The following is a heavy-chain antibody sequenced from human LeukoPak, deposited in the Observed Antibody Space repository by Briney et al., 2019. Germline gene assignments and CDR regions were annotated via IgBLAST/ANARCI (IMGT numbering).Heavy chain of an antibody. CDR2: ISAYNGNT. J-gene: IGHJ5*02. D-gene: IGHD5-18*01. CDR3: ARGERTRGYSYGYDWFDP. Sequence: ASVKVSCKASGYTFTSYGISWVRQAPGQGLEWMGWISAYNGNTNYAQKLQGRVTMTTDTSTSTAYMELRSLRSDDTAVYYCARGERTRGYSYGYDWFDPWGQGTLVTVSS. V-gene: IGHV1-18*01. CDR1: GYTFTSYG.